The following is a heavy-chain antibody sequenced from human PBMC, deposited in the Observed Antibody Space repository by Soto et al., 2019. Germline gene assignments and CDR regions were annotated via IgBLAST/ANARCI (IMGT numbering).Heavy chain of an antibody. J-gene: IGHJ6*03. V-gene: IGHV1-69*04. CDR1: GGTFSSYT. D-gene: IGHD5-12*01. CDR3: ARDIVATKDYYYYMDV. CDR2: IIPILGIA. Sequence: SVKVSCKASGGTFSSYTISWVRQAPGQGLEWMGRIIPILGIANYAQKFQGRVTITADKSTSTAYMELSSLRSEDTAVYYCARDIVATKDYYYYMDVWGKGTTVTVSS.